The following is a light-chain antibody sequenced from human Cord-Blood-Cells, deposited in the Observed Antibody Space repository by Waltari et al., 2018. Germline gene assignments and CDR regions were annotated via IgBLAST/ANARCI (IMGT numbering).Light chain of an antibody. CDR2: DAS. J-gene: IGKJ3*01. CDR3: QQYDNLFT. CDR1: QDTSNY. Sequence: DIQMTQSPSSLSASVGDRVTITCQASQDTSNYLNWYQQKPGKAPKLLIYDASNLETGVPSRFSGSGSGTDFTFTISSLQPEDIATYYCQQYDNLFTFGPGTKVDIK. V-gene: IGKV1-33*01.